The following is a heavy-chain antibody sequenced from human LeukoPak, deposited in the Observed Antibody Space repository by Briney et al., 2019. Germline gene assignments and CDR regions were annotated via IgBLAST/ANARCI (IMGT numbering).Heavy chain of an antibody. V-gene: IGHV4-59*08. Sequence: PSETLSLTCTVSGGSISSYYWSWIRQPPGKGLEWIGYIYYSGSTNYNPSLKSRVTISVDTSKNQFSLKLSSVTAADTAVYYCARHAPGGYYDSSGYYSDYWGQGTLVTVSS. D-gene: IGHD3-22*01. CDR3: ARHAPGGYYDSSGYYSDY. CDR2: IYYSGST. J-gene: IGHJ4*02. CDR1: GGSISSYY.